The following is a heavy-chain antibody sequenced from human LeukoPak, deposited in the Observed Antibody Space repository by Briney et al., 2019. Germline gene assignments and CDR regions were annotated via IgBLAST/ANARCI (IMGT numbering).Heavy chain of an antibody. CDR2: IHHSGGT. Sequence: SETLSLTCNVSGGSIIGNSTDYWGWVRQPPGKGVEWIATIHHSGGTYDNPSLKGRVTISVDTSKNQFSLTLTSVTAADTAVYYCARQQSSSFLRRGYIESWGQGTLVTVSS. CDR3: ARQQSSSFLRRGYIES. D-gene: IGHD6-13*01. CDR1: GGSIIGNSTDY. V-gene: IGHV4-39*01. J-gene: IGHJ4*02.